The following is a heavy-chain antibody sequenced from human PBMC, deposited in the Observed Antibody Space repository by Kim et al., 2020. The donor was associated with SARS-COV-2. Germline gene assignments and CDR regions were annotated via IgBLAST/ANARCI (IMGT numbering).Heavy chain of an antibody. V-gene: IGHV4-39*01. CDR1: GGSISSSSYY. Sequence: SETLSLTCTVSGGSISSSSYYWGWIRQPPGKGLEWIGSIFYSGRTYYNPSLKSRVTISVDTSKNQFSLKLSSVTAADTAVYYCASGPRMIVVIYPPDLHWYFDLWGRGTLVTVSS. J-gene: IGHJ2*01. CDR2: IFYSGRT. CDR3: ASGPRMIVVIYPPDLHWYFDL. D-gene: IGHD3-22*01.